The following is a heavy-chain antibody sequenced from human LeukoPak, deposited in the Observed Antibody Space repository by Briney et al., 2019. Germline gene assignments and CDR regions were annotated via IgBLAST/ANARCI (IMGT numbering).Heavy chain of an antibody. CDR1: GYTFTSYG. CDR2: ISAYNGNT. J-gene: IGHJ4*02. V-gene: IGHV1-18*01. CDR3: ARDRVRYCSSTSCWSFDY. D-gene: IGHD2-2*01. Sequence: ASVKVSCKASGYTFTSYGISWVRQAPGQGLEWMGWISAYNGNTNYAQKLQGRVTMTTDTSTSTAYMELRSLRSDDTAVYYCARDRVRYCSSTSCWSFDYWGQGTLVTVSS.